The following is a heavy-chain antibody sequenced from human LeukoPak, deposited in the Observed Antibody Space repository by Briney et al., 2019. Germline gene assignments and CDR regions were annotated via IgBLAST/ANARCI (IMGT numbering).Heavy chain of an antibody. CDR3: AKDGDESY. V-gene: IGHV3-64*01. Sequence: PGGSLSLSCAASGFTFSSYAMHWVRQAPGKGLEYVSAISSNGGSTYYANSVKGRFTISRDNSKNTLYLRTNSLRAEDTAVYYCAKDGDESYWGQGTLVTVSS. CDR2: ISSNGGST. D-gene: IGHD7-27*01. CDR1: GFTFSSYA. J-gene: IGHJ4*02.